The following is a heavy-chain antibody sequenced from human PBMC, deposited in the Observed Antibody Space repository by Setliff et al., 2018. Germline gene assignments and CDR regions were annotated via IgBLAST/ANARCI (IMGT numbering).Heavy chain of an antibody. CDR3: AGGRRYDYGWDFDY. CDR1: GYSIISGHY. Sequence: PETLSLTCTVSGYSIISGHYWGWIRQPPGKGLGWIGSISHSGSTYYNPSLRSRVTISLDTSKNQFSPKLTSVTAADTAVYYCAGGRRYDYGWDFDYWGQGTLVTSPQ. D-gene: IGHD4-17*01. J-gene: IGHJ4*02. V-gene: IGHV4-38-2*02. CDR2: ISHSGST.